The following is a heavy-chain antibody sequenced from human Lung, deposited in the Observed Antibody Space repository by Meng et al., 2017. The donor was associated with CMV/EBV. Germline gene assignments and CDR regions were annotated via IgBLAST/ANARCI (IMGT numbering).Heavy chain of an antibody. CDR1: GFTFSDYY. D-gene: IGHD5-12*01. J-gene: IGHJ3*02. Sequence: SCAASGFTFSDYYMSWIRQAPGKGLEWVSYISSSGSTIYYADSVKGRFTISRDNAKNSLYLQMNSLRAEDTAVYYCARDTGYDDAFDIWGQGTMVTVSS. CDR3: ARDTGYDDAFDI. CDR2: ISSSGSTI. V-gene: IGHV3-11*04.